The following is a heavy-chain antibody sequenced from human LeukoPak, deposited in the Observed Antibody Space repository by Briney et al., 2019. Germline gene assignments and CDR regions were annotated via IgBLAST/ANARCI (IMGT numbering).Heavy chain of an antibody. J-gene: IGHJ6*03. CDR1: GYSISSGYY. V-gene: IGHV4-38-2*02. CDR3: ARDYGDDFWSGFGYYYYMDV. CDR2: IYHSGST. D-gene: IGHD3-3*01. Sequence: SETLSLTCTVSGYSISSGYYWGWIRQPPGKGLEWIGSIYHSGSTYYNPSLKSRVTISVDTSKNQFSLKLSSVTAADTAVYYCARDYGDDFWSGFGYYYYMDVWGKGTTVTVSS.